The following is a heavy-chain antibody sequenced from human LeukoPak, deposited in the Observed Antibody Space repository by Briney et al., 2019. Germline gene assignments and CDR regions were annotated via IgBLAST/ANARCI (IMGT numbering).Heavy chain of an antibody. Sequence: SETLSLTCAVYGGSFSGYYWSWTRQPPGKGLEWIGEINHSGSTNYNPSLKSRVTIPVDTSKNQFSLKLSSVTAADTAVYYCARGTVAAPGYWGQGTLVTVSS. V-gene: IGHV4-34*01. J-gene: IGHJ4*02. CDR2: INHSGST. D-gene: IGHD6-19*01. CDR3: ARGTVAAPGY. CDR1: GGSFSGYY.